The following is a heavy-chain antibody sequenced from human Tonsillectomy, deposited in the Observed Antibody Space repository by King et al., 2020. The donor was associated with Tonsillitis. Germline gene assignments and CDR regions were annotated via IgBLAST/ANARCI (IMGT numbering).Heavy chain of an antibody. CDR3: ARTPYSGYDNYFDY. Sequence: TLQESGPALVKPTQTLTLTCTFSGFSLSTSGMCVSWIRQPPGKALEWLARIDWDDDKYYSTSLKTRLTISKDTSKNQVVLTMTNMDPVDTATYYCARTPYSGYDNYFDYWGQGTLVTVSS. CDR1: GFSLSTSGMC. J-gene: IGHJ4*02. V-gene: IGHV2-70*11. D-gene: IGHD5-12*01. CDR2: IDWDDDK.